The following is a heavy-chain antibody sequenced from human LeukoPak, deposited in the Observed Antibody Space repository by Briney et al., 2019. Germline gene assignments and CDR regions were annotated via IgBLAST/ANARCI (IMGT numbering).Heavy chain of an antibody. CDR1: GFTFSNYW. Sequence: GSLRLSCAASGFTFSNYWVSWVRQAPGKGLEWVANIKEDGSETYYVDSVRGRFTISRDNAKNSLYLQMNSLRAEDTAVYYCARDPAHSSGWLHNWFDPWGQGTLVTVSS. J-gene: IGHJ5*02. CDR2: IKEDGSET. V-gene: IGHV3-7*01. D-gene: IGHD6-19*01. CDR3: ARDPAHSSGWLHNWFDP.